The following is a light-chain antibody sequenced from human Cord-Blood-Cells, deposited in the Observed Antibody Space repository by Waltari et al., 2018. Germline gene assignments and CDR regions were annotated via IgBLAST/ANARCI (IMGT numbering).Light chain of an antibody. J-gene: IGKJ5*01. CDR3: QQRSNWPPIT. CDR2: DAS. V-gene: IGKV3-11*01. Sequence: EIVLTHSPATLSLSPGERATLPCRASQSVSSYLAWYQQKPGQAPRLLIYDASNRATGIPARFSGSGSGTDFTLTISSLEPEDFAVYYCQQRSNWPPITFGQGTRLEIK. CDR1: QSVSSY.